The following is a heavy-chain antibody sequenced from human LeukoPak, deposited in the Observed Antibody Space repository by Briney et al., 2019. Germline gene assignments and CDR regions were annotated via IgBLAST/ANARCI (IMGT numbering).Heavy chain of an antibody. CDR3: ARANYCSSTSCWDYYYYYMDV. D-gene: IGHD2-2*01. CDR1: GGSFSGYY. CDR2: INHSGST. V-gene: IGHV4-34*01. J-gene: IGHJ6*03. Sequence: KPSETLSLTCAVYGGSFSGYYWSWIRQPPGKGLEWIGEINHSGSTNYNPSLKSRVTISVDTSKNQFSLKLSSVTAADTAVYYCARANYCSSTSCWDYYYYYMDVWGKGTTVTISS.